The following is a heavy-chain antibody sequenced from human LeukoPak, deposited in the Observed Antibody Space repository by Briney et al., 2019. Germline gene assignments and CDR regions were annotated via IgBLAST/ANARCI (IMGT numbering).Heavy chain of an antibody. D-gene: IGHD1-26*01. J-gene: IGHJ4*02. CDR3: ARTRELRGGPDY. V-gene: IGHV4-34*01. Sequence: PSETLSLTCAVYGGSFSGYYWSWIRQPPGKGLEWIGEINHSGSTNYNPSLKSRVTISVDTSKNQFSLKLSSVTAADTAVYYCARTRELRGGPDYWGQGTLVTVSS. CDR2: INHSGST. CDR1: GGSFSGYY.